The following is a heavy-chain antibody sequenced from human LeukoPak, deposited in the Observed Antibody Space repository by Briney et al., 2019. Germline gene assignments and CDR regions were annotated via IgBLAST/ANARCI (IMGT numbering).Heavy chain of an antibody. CDR2: IKADGSVK. CDR3: VRDSDYQRNSGGLYAHYDALDI. D-gene: IGHD2-21*01. J-gene: IGHJ3*02. CDR1: EFTFSTFW. Sequence: GGSLRLSCAASEFTFSTFWMSWVRQAPGKGLEWVANIKADGSVKHYVDSVEGRFSISRDNDRSSLYLQMNSLRAEDTAVYYCVRDSDYQRNSGGLYAHYDALDIWGHGTMVTVSS. V-gene: IGHV3-7*01.